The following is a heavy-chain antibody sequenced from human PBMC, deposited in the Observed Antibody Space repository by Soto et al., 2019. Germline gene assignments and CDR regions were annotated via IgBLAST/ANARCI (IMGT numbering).Heavy chain of an antibody. CDR3: EKEVAMIGYYGMDV. CDR2: IWYDGSNK. V-gene: IGHV3-33*06. CDR1: GFTFSSYG. J-gene: IGHJ6*02. Sequence: GGSLRLSCAASGFTFSSYGMHWVRQAPGKGLEWVAVIWYDGSNKYYADSVKGRFTISRDNSKNTLYLQMNSLRAEDTAVYYCEKEVAMIGYYGMDVWGQGTTVTVSS. D-gene: IGHD3-22*01.